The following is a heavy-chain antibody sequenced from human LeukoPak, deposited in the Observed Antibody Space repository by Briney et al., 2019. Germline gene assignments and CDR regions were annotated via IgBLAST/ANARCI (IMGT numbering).Heavy chain of an antibody. CDR2: IIPIFGTA. J-gene: IGHJ6*02. V-gene: IGHV1-69*13. D-gene: IGHD3-3*01. Sequence: SVKVSCTASGGTFSSYAISWVRQAPGQGLEWMGGIIPIFGTANYAQKFQGRVTITADESTSTAYMELSSLRSEDTAVYYCARVVTIFGVVIWAHGYYGMDVWGQGTTVTVSS. CDR3: ARVVTIFGVVIWAHGYYGMDV. CDR1: GGTFSSYA.